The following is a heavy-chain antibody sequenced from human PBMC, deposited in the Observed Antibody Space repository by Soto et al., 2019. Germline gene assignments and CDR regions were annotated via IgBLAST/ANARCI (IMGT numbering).Heavy chain of an antibody. CDR1: GFTFSSYA. J-gene: IGHJ4*02. V-gene: IGHV3-64*04. CDR3: ARGRGAAADYFDF. CDR2: ISSNGGSTI. D-gene: IGHD6-13*01. Sequence: GGSLRLSCAASGFTFSSYAMHWVRQAPGKGLEYVSVISSNGGSTINYAESVKGRFTISRDNAKNSLYLQMNSLRAEDTAVYYCARGRGAAADYFDFWGQGTLVTVSS.